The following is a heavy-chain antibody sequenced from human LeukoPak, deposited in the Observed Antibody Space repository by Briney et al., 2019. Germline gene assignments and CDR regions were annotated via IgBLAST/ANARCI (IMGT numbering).Heavy chain of an antibody. CDR1: GDSVSSKNGA. Sequence: SQTLSLTCAISGDSVSSKNGAWNWIRPPPSRGLEWLGRTYYRSKWYDEYADSVKGRVTISPDTSKNQFSLHVYSVTPEDTAVYYCARDLGTSGWYTFDFWGQGTLVTVSS. J-gene: IGHJ5*01. D-gene: IGHD6-19*01. CDR3: ARDLGTSGWYTFDF. CDR2: TYYRSKWYD. V-gene: IGHV6-1*01.